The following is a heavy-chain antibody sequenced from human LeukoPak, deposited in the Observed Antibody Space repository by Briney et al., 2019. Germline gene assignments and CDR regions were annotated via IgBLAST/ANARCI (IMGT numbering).Heavy chain of an antibody. CDR3: ASGGVGYCSSTSCYRAEYFQH. Sequence: PGGSLRLSCAASGFTFSRYAMTWVRQTPGRGLEWVSSISGPGDHTYYADSVKGRFTISRDNSKNALYLQMNSLRAEDTAMYYCASGGVGYCSSTSCYRAEYFQHWGQGTLVTVSS. CDR2: ISGPGDHT. D-gene: IGHD2-2*01. CDR1: GFTFSRYA. V-gene: IGHV3-23*01. J-gene: IGHJ1*01.